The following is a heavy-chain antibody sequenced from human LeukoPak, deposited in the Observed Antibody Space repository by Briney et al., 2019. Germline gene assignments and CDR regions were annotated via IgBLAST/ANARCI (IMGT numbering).Heavy chain of an antibody. CDR1: GFTVRSNS. Sequence: QPGGSLRLSCAASGFTVRSNSMSWVRQAPGKGLEWVSVLYSGGNTCYADSVKGRFTISRDNSKNTVYLQMSSLRTEDTAVYYCARDYGSGWYYFGYWGQGTLVTVSS. CDR3: ARDYGSGWYYFGY. V-gene: IGHV3-66*01. J-gene: IGHJ4*02. CDR2: LYSGGNT. D-gene: IGHD6-19*01.